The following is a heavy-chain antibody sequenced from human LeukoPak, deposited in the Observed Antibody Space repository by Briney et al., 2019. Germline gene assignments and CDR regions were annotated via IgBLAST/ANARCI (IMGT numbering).Heavy chain of an antibody. CDR2: ISWNSATI. J-gene: IGHJ4*02. D-gene: IGHD6-19*01. Sequence: GGSLRLSCAASGFTFDDYAMHWVRQAPGKGLEWVSGISWNSATIDYADSVKGRFSISRDNSKNYLYLQMNSLRAEDTAFYYCAKAASSGTGTYYFDYWGQGTLVTVSS. CDR1: GFTFDDYA. CDR3: AKAASSGTGTYYFDY. V-gene: IGHV3-9*01.